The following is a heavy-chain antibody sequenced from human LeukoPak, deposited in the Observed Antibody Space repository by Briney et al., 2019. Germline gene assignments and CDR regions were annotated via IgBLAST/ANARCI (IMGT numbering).Heavy chain of an antibody. D-gene: IGHD1-26*01. V-gene: IGHV3-30-3*01. J-gene: IGHJ4*02. Sequence: PGGSLRLSCAASGFTFSSYAMHWVRQAPGKGLGWVAVISYDGSNKYYADSVKGRFTISRDNSKNTLYLQMNSVRAEDTSVYYCSRRLIRYPFDYWGQGTLVTVSS. CDR3: SRRLIRYPFDY. CDR2: ISYDGSNK. CDR1: GFTFSSYA.